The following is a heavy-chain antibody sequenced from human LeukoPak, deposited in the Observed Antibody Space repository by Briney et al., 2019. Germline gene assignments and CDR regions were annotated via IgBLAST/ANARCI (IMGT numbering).Heavy chain of an antibody. CDR2: ISGSGGST. CDR3: AKGAPTGTTYYDCGMDV. D-gene: IGHD1-7*01. CDR1: GFTFSSYA. J-gene: IGHJ6*02. V-gene: IGHV3-23*01. Sequence: PGGSLRLSCAASGFTFSSYAMSWVRQAQGKGLEWVSAISGSGGSTYYADSVKVRCTISRDNSKNTLYLQMNSLRAEDTAVYYCAKGAPTGTTYYDCGMDVWGQGTLVAVAS.